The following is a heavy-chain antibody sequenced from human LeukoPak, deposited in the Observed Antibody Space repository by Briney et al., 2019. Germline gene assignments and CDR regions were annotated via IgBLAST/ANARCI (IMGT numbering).Heavy chain of an antibody. D-gene: IGHD2-2*01. CDR1: GVSISSGGYY. CDR3: ARDAVSGLGYCSSTSCLENYYYYRDV. J-gene: IGHJ6*03. Sequence: NPSETLSLTCTVSGVSISSGGYYWSWIRQPPGKGLEWIGYIYHSGSTYYNPSLKSRVTISVDRSKNQFSLKLSSVTAADTAVYYCARDAVSGLGYCSSTSCLENYYYYRDVWGKGTTVTVSS. CDR2: IYHSGST. V-gene: IGHV4-30-2*01.